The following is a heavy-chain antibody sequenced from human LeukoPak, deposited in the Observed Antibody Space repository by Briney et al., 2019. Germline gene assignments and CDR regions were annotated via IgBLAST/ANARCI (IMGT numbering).Heavy chain of an antibody. CDR2: IIPIFGTA. Sequence: SVKVSCKASGDTFSSYAISWVRQAPGQGLEWMGGIIPIFGTANYAQKFQGRVTITADESTSTAYMELSSLRSEDTAVYYCARRSRGYSGYDFDYWGQGTLVTVSS. V-gene: IGHV1-69*13. CDR1: GDTFSSYA. J-gene: IGHJ4*02. D-gene: IGHD5-12*01. CDR3: ARRSRGYSGYDFDY.